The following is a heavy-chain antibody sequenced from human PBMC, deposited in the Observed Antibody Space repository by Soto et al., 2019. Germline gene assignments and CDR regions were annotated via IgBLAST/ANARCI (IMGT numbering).Heavy chain of an antibody. CDR3: ARDRATTVTSYYYYGMDG. V-gene: IGHV3-74*01. Sequence: GGSLRLSCAASGFTFSSYWMHWVRQAPGKGLVWVSRINSDGSSTSYADSVKGRFTISRDNAKNTLYLQMNSLRAEDTAVYYCARDRATTVTSYYYYGMDGWGQGTTVTVSS. CDR2: INSDGSST. D-gene: IGHD4-4*01. CDR1: GFTFSSYW. J-gene: IGHJ6*02.